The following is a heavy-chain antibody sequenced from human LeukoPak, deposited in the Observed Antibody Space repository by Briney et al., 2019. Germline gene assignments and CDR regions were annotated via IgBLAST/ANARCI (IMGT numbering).Heavy chain of an antibody. CDR3: AKDAQGVAAAGIGWFDP. CDR1: GFTVSSNY. D-gene: IGHD6-13*01. V-gene: IGHV3-66*01. J-gene: IGHJ5*02. Sequence: GGSLRLSCAASGFTVSSNYMSWVRQAPGKGLEWVSVIYSGGSTYYADSVKGRFTISRDNSKNTLYLQMNSLRAEDTAVYYCAKDAQGVAAAGIGWFDPWGQGTLVTVSS. CDR2: IYSGGST.